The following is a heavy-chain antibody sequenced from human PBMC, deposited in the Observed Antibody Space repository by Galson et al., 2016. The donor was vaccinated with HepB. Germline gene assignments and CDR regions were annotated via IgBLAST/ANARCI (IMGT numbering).Heavy chain of an antibody. Sequence: SLRLSCAVSGITFSSYAMGWVRQAPGKGPEWVSTIKSYGGSTDYADDVQGRFTISRDDSKSTLYLQMNSLRAEDTAVYYCAKEALTGGWFNYWGQGTLLTVSS. CDR1: GITFSSYA. CDR3: AKEALTGGWFNY. D-gene: IGHD6-19*01. J-gene: IGHJ4*02. V-gene: IGHV3-23*01. CDR2: IKSYGGST.